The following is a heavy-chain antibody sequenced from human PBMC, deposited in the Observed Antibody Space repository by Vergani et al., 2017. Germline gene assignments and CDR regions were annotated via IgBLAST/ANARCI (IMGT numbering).Heavy chain of an antibody. D-gene: IGHD3-16*01. J-gene: IGHJ4*02. CDR1: GFTLSNYD. CDR2: IQFDGSNQ. V-gene: IGHV3-30*02. Sequence: QVQLVESGGGVVQRGGSLRLSCATSGFTLSNYDMQWIRQGPGKGLEFVAFIQFDGSNQYYADSVKGRFTLSIDFSKNTLNLQMNSLRTDDTATYYCAKHFRGWGIDYWGQGTQVIVSS. CDR3: AKHFRGWGIDY.